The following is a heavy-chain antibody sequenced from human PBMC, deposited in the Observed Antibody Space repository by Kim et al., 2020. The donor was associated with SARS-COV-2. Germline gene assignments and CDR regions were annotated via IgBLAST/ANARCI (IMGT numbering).Heavy chain of an antibody. CDR3: ARTITPMVRGVIHPPDY. Sequence: ASVKVSCKASGYTFTSYGISWVRQAPGQGLEWMGWISAYNGNTNYAQKLQGRVTMTTDTSTSTAYMELRSLRSDDTAVYYCARTITPMVRGVIHPPDYWGQGTLVTVSS. D-gene: IGHD3-10*01. CDR2: ISAYNGNT. V-gene: IGHV1-18*01. CDR1: GYTFTSYG. J-gene: IGHJ4*02.